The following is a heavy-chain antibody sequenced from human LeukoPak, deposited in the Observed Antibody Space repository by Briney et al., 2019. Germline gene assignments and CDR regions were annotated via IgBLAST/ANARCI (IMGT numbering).Heavy chain of an antibody. CDR3: ARAPWGELLGYYFDY. D-gene: IGHD1-26*01. V-gene: IGHV3-33*01. CDR2: IWYDGSNK. J-gene: IGHJ4*02. CDR1: GFTFSSYG. Sequence: GGSLRLSCAASGFTFSSYGMHWVRQAPGKGLEWVAVIWYDGSNKYYADSVKGRFTISRDNSKNTLYLQMSSLRAEDTAVYYCARAPWGELLGYYFDYWGQGTLVTVSS.